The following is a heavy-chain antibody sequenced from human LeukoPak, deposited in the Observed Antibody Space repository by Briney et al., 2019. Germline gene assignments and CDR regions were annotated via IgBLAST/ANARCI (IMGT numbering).Heavy chain of an antibody. CDR3: VKTVQLERRLPDAFDI. D-gene: IGHD1-1*01. V-gene: IGHV3-21*04. CDR1: GFTFSSYS. Sequence: GGSLRLSCAASGFTFSSYSMNWVRQAPGKGLEWVSSISSSSSYIYYADSVKGRFTISRDNAKNSLYLQMNSLRAEDTAVYYCVKTVQLERRLPDAFDIWGQGTMVTVSS. CDR2: ISSSSSYI. J-gene: IGHJ3*02.